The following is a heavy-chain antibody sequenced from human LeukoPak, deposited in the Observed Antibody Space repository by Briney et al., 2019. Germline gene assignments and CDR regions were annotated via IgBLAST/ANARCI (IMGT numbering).Heavy chain of an antibody. V-gene: IGHV4-34*01. CDR1: GGSISSYY. J-gene: IGHJ4*02. CDR2: INHSGST. Sequence: SETLSLTCTVSGGSISSYYWSWIRQPPGKGLEWIGEINHSGSTNYNPSLKSRVTISVDTSKTQFSLKLSSVTAADTAVYYCARGSLTHYYGSGSPNFDYWGQGTLVTVSS. CDR3: ARGSLTHYYGSGSPNFDY. D-gene: IGHD3-10*01.